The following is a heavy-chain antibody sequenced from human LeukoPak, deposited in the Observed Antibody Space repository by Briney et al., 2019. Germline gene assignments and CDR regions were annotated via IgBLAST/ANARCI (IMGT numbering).Heavy chain of an antibody. CDR1: GFTFSSYA. CDR3: AKGAAAGQVDWFDP. CDR2: VSGSGGGT. J-gene: IGHJ5*02. V-gene: IGHV3-23*01. Sequence: PGGSLRLSCAASGFTFSSYAMMWVRQAPGKGLEWVSTVSGSGGGTYYADSVKGRFTISRGNSKNTLYLQMSSLRGEDTAVYYCAKGAAAGQVDWFDPWGQGTLVTVSS. D-gene: IGHD6-13*01.